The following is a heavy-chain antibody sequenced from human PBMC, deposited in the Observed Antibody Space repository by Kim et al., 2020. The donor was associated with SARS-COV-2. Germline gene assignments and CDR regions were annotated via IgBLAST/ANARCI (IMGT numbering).Heavy chain of an antibody. CDR1: GGSFSGYY. CDR3: ARGRSSGWYLAFDI. D-gene: IGHD6-19*01. CDR2: INHSGST. J-gene: IGHJ3*02. V-gene: IGHV4-34*01. Sequence: SETLSLTCAVYGGSFSGYYWSWIRQPPGKGLEWIGEINHSGSTNYNPSLKSRVTISVDTSKNQFSLKLSSVTAADTAVYYCARGRSSGWYLAFDIWGQGTMVTVSS.